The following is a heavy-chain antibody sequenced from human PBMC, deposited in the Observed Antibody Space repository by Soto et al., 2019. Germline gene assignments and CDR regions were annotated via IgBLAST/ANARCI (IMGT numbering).Heavy chain of an antibody. CDR2: IFSNDEK. CDR1: GFSLSNARMG. Sequence: QVTLKESGPVLVKPTETLTLTCTVSGFSLSNARMGVRWIRQPPGKALDWLAHIFSNDEKFCSTSLKNRLTSSQDTSKSQVVLTMTNMDPVDTATYYGARIRRITMVRGDYYCGRDVWGQWTTVTVSS. D-gene: IGHD3-10*01. J-gene: IGHJ6*02. V-gene: IGHV2-26*01. CDR3: ARIRRITMVRGDYYCGRDV.